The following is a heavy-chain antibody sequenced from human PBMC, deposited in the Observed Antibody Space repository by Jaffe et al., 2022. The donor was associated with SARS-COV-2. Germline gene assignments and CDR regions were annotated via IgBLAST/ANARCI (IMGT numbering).Heavy chain of an antibody. CDR2: ISGSGGST. D-gene: IGHD1-26*01. J-gene: IGHJ6*02. V-gene: IGHV3-23*01. CDR1: GFTFSSYA. CDR3: AKVRPQVGAKRKADYYYGMDV. Sequence: EVQLLESGGGLVQPGGSLRLSCAASGFTFSSYAMSWVRQAPGKGLEWVSAISGSGGSTYYADSVKGRFTISRDNSKNTLYLQMNSLRAEDTAVYYCAKVRPQVGAKRKADYYYGMDVWGQGTTVTVSS.